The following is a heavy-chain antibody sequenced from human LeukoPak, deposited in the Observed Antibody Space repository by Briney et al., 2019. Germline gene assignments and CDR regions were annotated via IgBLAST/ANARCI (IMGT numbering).Heavy chain of an antibody. CDR1: GFTFSSYE. D-gene: IGHD1-20*01. J-gene: IGHJ6*03. V-gene: IGHV3-48*03. Sequence: PGGSLRLSCAASGFTFSSYEMNWVRQAPGKGLEWISYSSSSGTSIYYADSVKGRFTVSRDNTKNSLYLQMNSLRAEDTAVYYCARDSPITGSFYYYMDVRGKGTTVTVSS. CDR3: ARDSPITGSFYYYMDV. CDR2: SSSSGTSI.